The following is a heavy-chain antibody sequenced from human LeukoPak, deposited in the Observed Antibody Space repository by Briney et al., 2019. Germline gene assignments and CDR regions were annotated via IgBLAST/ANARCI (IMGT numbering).Heavy chain of an antibody. D-gene: IGHD3-10*01. CDR3: ARHNYGSGRNWFDP. Sequence: SETLSLTCAVYGGSFSGYYWSWIRQPPGKGLEWIGEINHSGSTNYNPSLKSRVTISVDTSKNQFSLKLSSVTAADTAVYYCARHNYGSGRNWFDPWGQGTLVTVSS. CDR2: INHSGST. V-gene: IGHV4-34*01. J-gene: IGHJ5*02. CDR1: GGSFSGYY.